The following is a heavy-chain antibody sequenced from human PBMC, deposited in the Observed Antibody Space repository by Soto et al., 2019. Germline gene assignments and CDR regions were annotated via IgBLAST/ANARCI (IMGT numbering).Heavy chain of an antibody. D-gene: IGHD3-3*01. V-gene: IGHV4-31*03. CDR3: ARAPETPSILGVALPYFFAY. J-gene: IGHJ4*02. Sequence: SQPLPLPSPVAGGSISSGTSYWSWIHKRPGKGLEWIGYIFYSGSFYYTPSLRGRVMILADTSKNQFTLRLSSVTAADTAVYYCARAPETPSILGVALPYFFAYWGQGALVTVSS. CDR1: GGSISSGTSY. CDR2: IFYSGSF.